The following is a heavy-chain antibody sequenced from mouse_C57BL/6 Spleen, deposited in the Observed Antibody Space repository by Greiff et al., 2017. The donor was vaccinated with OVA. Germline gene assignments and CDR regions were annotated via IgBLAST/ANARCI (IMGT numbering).Heavy chain of an antibody. CDR1: GYTFTSYG. V-gene: IGHV1-81*01. Sequence: QVQLQQSGAELARPGASVKLSCKASGYTFTSYGISWVKQRTGQGLEWIGEIYPRSGNTYYNEKLKGKATLTADKSSSTAYMEFRNLTSEESADYVCAREGLTTTAPDWYCDDWGTGTTVTVSA. D-gene: IGHD1-2*01. J-gene: IGHJ1*03. CDR3: AREGLTTTAPDWYCDD. CDR2: IYPRSGNT.